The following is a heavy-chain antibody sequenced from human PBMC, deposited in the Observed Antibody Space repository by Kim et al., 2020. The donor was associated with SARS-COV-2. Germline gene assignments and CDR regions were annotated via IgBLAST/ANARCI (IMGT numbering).Heavy chain of an antibody. CDR1: GFTFNNYA. V-gene: IGHV3-23*01. CDR2: IRDSGGST. J-gene: IGHJ1*01. CDR3: AKVISGSSGWFEYFQH. D-gene: IGHD6-19*01. Sequence: GGSLRLSCAASGFTFNNYAMSWVRQAPGKGLEWVSGIRDSGGSTKYADSVKGRFSISRDNSKNTLYLQMDSLRAEDTAVYYCAKVISGSSGWFEYFQHWGQGTLVTVSS.